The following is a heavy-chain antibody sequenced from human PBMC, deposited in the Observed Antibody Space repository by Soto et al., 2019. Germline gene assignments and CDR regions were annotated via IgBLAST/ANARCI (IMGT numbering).Heavy chain of an antibody. J-gene: IGHJ4*02. V-gene: IGHV3-74*01. Sequence: EVQLVESGGGLVQPGGSLRLSCAASGFTFSSYWMHWVRQAPGKGLVWVSRINSDGSSTYNANSVKGKYTITRDNAKNNLYRQMNSWRAGATAVFYGATAIPFASGARGTLVPFS. CDR3: ATAIPFAS. CDR2: INSDGSST. CDR1: GFTFSSYW.